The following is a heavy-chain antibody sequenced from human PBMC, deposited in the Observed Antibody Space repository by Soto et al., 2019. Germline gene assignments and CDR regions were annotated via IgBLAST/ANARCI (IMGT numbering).Heavy chain of an antibody. D-gene: IGHD3-16*02. CDR2: FDPEDGET. J-gene: IGHJ4*02. CDR1: GYTLTELS. CDR3: ATDPVAFGGVIVDY. Sequence: ASVKVSCKVSGYTLTELSMHWVRQAPGKGLEWMGGFDPEDGETIYAQKFQGRVTMTEDTSTDTAYMELSGLRSEDTAVYYCATDPVAFGGVIVDYWGQGTLVTVSS. V-gene: IGHV1-24*01.